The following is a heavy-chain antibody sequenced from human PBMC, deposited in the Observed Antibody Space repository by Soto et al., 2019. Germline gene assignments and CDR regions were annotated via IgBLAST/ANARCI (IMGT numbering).Heavy chain of an antibody. CDR3: ARAIEQLPNDY. D-gene: IGHD5-18*01. J-gene: IGHJ4*02. Sequence: EVQLVESGGGLVQPGGSLRLSCAASGFTFSSYSMNWVRQAPGKGLEWVSYISSSSSTIYYADSVKGRFTISGDNAKNLLYLQMNSLRAEDTAVYYCARAIEQLPNDYWGQGTLVTVSS. CDR1: GFTFSSYS. V-gene: IGHV3-48*01. CDR2: ISSSSSTI.